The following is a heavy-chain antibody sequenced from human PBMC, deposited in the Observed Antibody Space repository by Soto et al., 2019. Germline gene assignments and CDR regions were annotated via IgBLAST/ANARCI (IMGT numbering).Heavy chain of an antibody. CDR2: VRSRAYGGTT. V-gene: IGHV3-49*04. J-gene: IGHJ5*02. CDR1: GLSCCDYA. D-gene: IGHD3-16*01. Sequence: GALRLSRTASGLSCCDYAMSWVRQAPGKGLEWVGFVRSRAYGGTTEYAASVKCRFTNSRDDSKSMAYLERNSLKTEDTAAYYCTGVIMITFGEVSPTRPWRQVTLVIVSS. CDR3: TGVIMITFGEVSPTRP.